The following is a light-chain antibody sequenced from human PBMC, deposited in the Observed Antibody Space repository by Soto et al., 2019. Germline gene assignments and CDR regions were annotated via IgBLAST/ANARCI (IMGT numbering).Light chain of an antibody. V-gene: IGKV1-5*01. CDR1: QSINAW. CDR2: DAS. CDR3: QQYHSYWT. Sequence: IQMARSPSTRSASVGDGATLTGRASQSINAWLAWYQQKPGKAPKLLIYDASSLESGVPQRFSGSGSGTEFTLTISSLQTDDFSTYYCQQYHSYWTFGQGTKVDIK. J-gene: IGKJ1*01.